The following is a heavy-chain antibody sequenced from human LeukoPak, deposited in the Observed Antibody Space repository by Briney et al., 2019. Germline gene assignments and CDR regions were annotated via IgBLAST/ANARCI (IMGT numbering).Heavy chain of an antibody. Sequence: GGSLRLSCAASGFTFSSYAMSWVRQAPGKGLEWVSAISGSGGSTYYADSVKGRFTISRDNSKNTLYLQMNSLRAEDTAVYYCAREAALRVYDFWSGPGAFDIWGQGTMVTVSS. CDR1: GFTFSSYA. J-gene: IGHJ3*02. D-gene: IGHD3-3*01. V-gene: IGHV3-23*01. CDR2: ISGSGGST. CDR3: AREAALRVYDFWSGPGAFDI.